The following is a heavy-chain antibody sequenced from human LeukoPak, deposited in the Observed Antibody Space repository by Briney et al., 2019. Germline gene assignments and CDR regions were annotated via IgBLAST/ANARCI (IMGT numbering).Heavy chain of an antibody. CDR1: GVSISSSFYY. V-gene: IGHV4-39*07. CDR2: IYHSGST. Sequence: SETLSLTCTVSGVSISSSFYYWGWIRQPPGKGLEWIGSIYHSGSTYYNPSLKSRVTISVDRSKNQFSLKLSSVTAADTAVYYCARVDDSSGTLFDPWGQGALVTVSS. D-gene: IGHD3-22*01. J-gene: IGHJ5*02. CDR3: ARVDDSSGTLFDP.